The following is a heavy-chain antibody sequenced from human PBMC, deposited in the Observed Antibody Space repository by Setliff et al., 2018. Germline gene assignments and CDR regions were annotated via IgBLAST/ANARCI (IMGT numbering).Heavy chain of an antibody. D-gene: IGHD3-3*01. V-gene: IGHV3-48*03. J-gene: IGHJ6*03. CDR1: GFRFEDYS. CDR3: ARGVTIFGVVAYYYYYYYMDV. CDR2: NSGTVI. Sequence: GGSLRLSCSASGFRFEDYSMHWVRQGPGKGLEWVSGNSGTVIYSAESVKGRFTISRDNAKNSLYLQMNSLRAEDTAVYYCARGVTIFGVVAYYYYYYYMDVWGKGTTVTVSS.